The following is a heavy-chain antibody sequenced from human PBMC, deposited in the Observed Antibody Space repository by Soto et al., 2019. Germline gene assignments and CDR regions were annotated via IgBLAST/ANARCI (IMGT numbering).Heavy chain of an antibody. D-gene: IGHD1-20*01. CDR1: GFTFSSYS. CDR2: ISSSSSYI. CDR3: ARGDITGIPTGWFDP. Sequence: PGGSLRLSCAASGFTFSSYSMNWVRQAPGKGLEWVSSISSSSSYIYYADSVKGRFTISRDNAKNSLYLQMNTLRAEDTAVYYCARGDITGIPTGWFDPWGQGTLVTVSS. J-gene: IGHJ5*02. V-gene: IGHV3-21*01.